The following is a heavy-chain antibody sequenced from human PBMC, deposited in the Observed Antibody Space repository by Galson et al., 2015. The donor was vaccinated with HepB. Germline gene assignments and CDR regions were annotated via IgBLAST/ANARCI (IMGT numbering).Heavy chain of an antibody. V-gene: IGHV1-18*01. J-gene: IGHJ6*03. CDR1: GYTFTSYD. CDR2: IDVHNGKT. CDR3: ARDDVVAARRVSYYYYHLDV. Sequence: SVKVSCKASGYTFTSYDISWVRQAPGQGLEWMGWIDVHNGKTNYAQSLQGRVTMTTDTSTNTAYMELRRLRSDDTAVYYCARDDVVAARRVSYYYYHLDVWGEGTAVTVSS. D-gene: IGHD6-6*01.